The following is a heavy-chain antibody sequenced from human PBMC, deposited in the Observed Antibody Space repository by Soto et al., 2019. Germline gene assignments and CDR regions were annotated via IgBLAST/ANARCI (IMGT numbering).Heavy chain of an antibody. CDR2: ISAYNGNT. Sequence: ASVKVSCKASGYTFTSYGISWVRQAPGQGLEWMGWISAYNGNTNYAQKLQGRVTMTTDTSTSTAYMELRSLRSDDTAVYYCARDRTWFGELSQPPYYYYYYGMDVWGQGTTVTVSS. J-gene: IGHJ6*02. CDR1: GYTFTSYG. V-gene: IGHV1-18*01. CDR3: ARDRTWFGELSQPPYYYYYYGMDV. D-gene: IGHD3-10*01.